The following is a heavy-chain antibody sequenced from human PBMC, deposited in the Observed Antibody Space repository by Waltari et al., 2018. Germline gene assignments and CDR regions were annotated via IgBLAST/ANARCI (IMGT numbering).Heavy chain of an antibody. CDR1: GFTCSSYW. CDR3: ARPFRSGWYDGSFDV. J-gene: IGHJ3*01. V-gene: IGHV3-7*04. CDR2: IKQDGSEK. D-gene: IGHD6-19*01. Sequence: EVQLVESGGGLVQPGGSLRLSCAASGFTCSSYWMTWVRQAPGKGLEWVANIKQDGSEKSYVDSVKGRFLMSRDNAKNSLSLQMNSLKAEDTAVYYCARPFRSGWYDGSFDVWGQGTMVTVSS.